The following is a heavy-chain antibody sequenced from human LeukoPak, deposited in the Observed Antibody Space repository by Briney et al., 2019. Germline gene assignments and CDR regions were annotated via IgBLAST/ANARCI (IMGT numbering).Heavy chain of an antibody. CDR3: AKDDDWGRFNH. CDR1: GFTFSSYA. V-gene: IGHV3-23*01. Sequence: GGSLRLSCAASGFTFSSYAMSWVRQAPGKGLEWVSGISPRGDITYHKDSVRGRFTISRDNFKNTVSLQLNSLRAEDTAMYYCAKDDDWGRFNHWGQGTLVTVSS. D-gene: IGHD3-16*01. J-gene: IGHJ1*01. CDR2: ISPRGDIT.